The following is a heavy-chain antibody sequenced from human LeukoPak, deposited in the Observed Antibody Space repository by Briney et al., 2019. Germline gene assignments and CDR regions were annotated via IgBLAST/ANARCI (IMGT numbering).Heavy chain of an antibody. V-gene: IGHV3-30-3*01. CDR2: ISYDGSNK. J-gene: IGHJ3*02. D-gene: IGHD6-19*01. CDR1: RFTFSSYA. CDR3: ARVLYSSGWYDTGSAFDI. Sequence: PGRSLRLSCAASRFTFSSYAVHWVSQARGKGLEWVAVISYDGSNKYYADSVKGRFTISRDNSKNTLYLQMNSLRAEDTAVYYCARVLYSSGWYDTGSAFDIWGQGTMLTVSS.